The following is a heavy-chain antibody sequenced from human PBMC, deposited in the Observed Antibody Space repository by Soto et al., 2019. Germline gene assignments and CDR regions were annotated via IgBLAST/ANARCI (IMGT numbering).Heavy chain of an antibody. CDR3: ARSGNSDFFFDY. CDR2: IYYSGST. D-gene: IGHD3-3*01. CDR1: GGSISSYY. Sequence: SETLSLTCTVSGGSISSYYWSWIRQPPGKGLEWIGYIYYSGSTNYNPSLKSRVTISVDTSKNQFSLKLSSVTAADTAVYYCARSGNSDFFFDYWGQGTLVTVSS. V-gene: IGHV4-59*01. J-gene: IGHJ4*02.